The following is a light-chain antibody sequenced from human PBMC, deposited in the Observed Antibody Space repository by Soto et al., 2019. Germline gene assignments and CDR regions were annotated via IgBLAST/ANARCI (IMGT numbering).Light chain of an antibody. V-gene: IGKV1-5*01. J-gene: IGKJ1*01. CDR2: DAS. CDR1: QSISSW. Sequence: DIQMTQSPSTLSASVGDRVTITCRASQSISSWLDWYQQKPGKAPKLLIYDASSLESGVPSRFSGSGSGAEFTLTIGSLQPEDFATYYCQQYNRSPRTFGQGTKVEIK. CDR3: QQYNRSPRT.